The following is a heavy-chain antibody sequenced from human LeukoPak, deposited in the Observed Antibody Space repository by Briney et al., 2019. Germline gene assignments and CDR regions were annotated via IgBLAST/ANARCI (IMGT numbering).Heavy chain of an antibody. J-gene: IGHJ5*02. V-gene: IGHV1-18*01. CDR1: GGTFSGYA. CDR3: ARDRGTIFPDWFDP. CDR2: ISAYNGNT. Sequence: GASVKVSCKASGGTFSGYAISWVRQAPGQGLEWMGWISAYNGNTNYAQKLQGRVTMTTDTSTSTAYMELRSLRSDDTAVYYCARDRGTIFPDWFDPWGQGTLVTVSS. D-gene: IGHD3-9*01.